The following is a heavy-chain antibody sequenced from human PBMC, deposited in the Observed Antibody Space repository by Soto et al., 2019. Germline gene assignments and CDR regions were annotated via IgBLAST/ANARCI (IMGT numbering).Heavy chain of an antibody. CDR1: GFTFSSYA. CDR3: AADPVGAAAASG. V-gene: IGHV3-64*01. J-gene: IGHJ4*02. CDR2: ISSNGGST. D-gene: IGHD6-13*01. Sequence: GGSLRLSCAASGFTFSSYAMHWVRQAPGKGLEYVSAISSNGGSTYYANSVKGRFTISRDNSKNTLYLQMGSLRAEDMAVYYCAADPVGAAAASGWGQGTLVTVSS.